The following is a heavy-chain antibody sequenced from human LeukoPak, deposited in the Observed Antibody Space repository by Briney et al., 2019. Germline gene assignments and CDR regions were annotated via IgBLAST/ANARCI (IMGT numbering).Heavy chain of an antibody. V-gene: IGHV3-20*04. CDR3: AKALERQLLDAFDI. CDR2: INWNGGST. CDR1: GFTFDDYG. Sequence: PGGSLRLSCAASGFTFDDYGMSWVRQAPGKGLEWVSGINWNGGSTGYADSVKGRFTISRDNSKNTLYLQMNSLRAEDTAVYYCAKALERQLLDAFDIWGQGTMVTVSS. D-gene: IGHD6-6*01. J-gene: IGHJ3*02.